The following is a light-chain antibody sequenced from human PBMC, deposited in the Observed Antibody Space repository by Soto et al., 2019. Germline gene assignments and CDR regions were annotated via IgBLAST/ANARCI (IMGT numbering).Light chain of an antibody. CDR2: RNN. J-gene: IGLJ2*01. CDR1: SSNIGSNF. CDR3: AAWDDSLKSVV. Sequence: QSALTQPPSASGTPGQRVAISCSGSSSNIGSNFAYWYQQFPGTAPKLLILRNNQRPSGVPDRFSASKSGTSASLAISGLRSEDEADYYWAAWDDSLKSVVFGGGTKLTVL. V-gene: IGLV1-47*01.